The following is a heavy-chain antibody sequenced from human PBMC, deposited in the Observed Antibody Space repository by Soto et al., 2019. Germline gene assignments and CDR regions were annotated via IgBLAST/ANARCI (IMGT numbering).Heavy chain of an antibody. D-gene: IGHD5-12*01. CDR3: ARGRYSGYDYYYYVMDV. J-gene: IGHJ6*04. CDR2: ISSSGSTI. V-gene: IGHV3-48*03. CDR1: VFTFSTYE. Sequence: PGGSLRLSCAASVFTFSTYEMNWVRQAPGKGLEWVSYISSSGSTIYYADSVKGRFTISRDNAKNSLYLQMNSLRAEDTAVFYCARGRYSGYDYYYYVMDVWGEGTPLTVSA.